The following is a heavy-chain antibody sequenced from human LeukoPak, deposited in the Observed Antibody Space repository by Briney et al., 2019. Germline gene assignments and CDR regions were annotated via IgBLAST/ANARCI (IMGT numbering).Heavy chain of an antibody. V-gene: IGHV4-59*01. CDR1: GGSISSYY. CDR3: ARVRWSYAFDI. J-gene: IGHJ3*02. CDR2: IYYSGST. D-gene: IGHD2-8*01. Sequence: SETLSLTCTVSGGSISSYYWSWIRQPPGKGLEWIGYIYYSGSTNYNPSLKSRVTISVDTSKNQFSLKLSSVTAADTAVYYCARVRWSYAFDIWGQGTMVTVSS.